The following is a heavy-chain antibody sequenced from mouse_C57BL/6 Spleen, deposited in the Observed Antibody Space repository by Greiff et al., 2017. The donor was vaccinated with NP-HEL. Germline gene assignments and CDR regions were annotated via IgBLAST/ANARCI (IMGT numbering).Heavy chain of an antibody. CDR3: ASYYYGTWFAY. D-gene: IGHD1-1*01. Sequence: DVKLVESGGDLVKPGGSLKLSCAASGFTFSSYGMSWVRQTPDKRLEWVATISSGGSYTYYPDSVKGRFTISRDNAKNTLYLQMSSLKSEDTAMYYCASYYYGTWFAYWGQGTLVTVSA. CDR2: ISSGGSYT. CDR1: GFTFSSYG. J-gene: IGHJ3*01. V-gene: IGHV5-6*02.